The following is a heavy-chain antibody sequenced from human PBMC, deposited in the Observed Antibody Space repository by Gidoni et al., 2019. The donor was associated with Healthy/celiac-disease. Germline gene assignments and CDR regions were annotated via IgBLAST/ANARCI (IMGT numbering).Heavy chain of an antibody. V-gene: IGHV4-34*01. J-gene: IGHJ3*02. CDR2: INHRGST. CDR3: AFLSTPFDI. CDR1: GGSFSTYY. Sequence: QVQLQQWGAGLLKPSETLSLTCAVYGGSFSTYYWSWIRQPPGKGLEWIGEINHRGSTNYNPSLKSRVTISVDTSKNQFSLKLSSVTAADTAVYYCAFLSTPFDIWGQGTMVTVSS.